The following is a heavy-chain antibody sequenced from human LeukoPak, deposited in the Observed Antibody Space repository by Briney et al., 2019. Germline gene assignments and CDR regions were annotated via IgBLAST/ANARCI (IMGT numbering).Heavy chain of an antibody. D-gene: IGHD1-20*01. CDR2: IKQDGSEK. Sequence: PGGSLRLSCAASGFTFSSFWMIWVRQTPGKGLEWVATIKQDGSEKYYVDSVKGRFTISRDNAKNSLYLQMNSLRAEDTAVYYCTRAWYNWNPSDNWGQGTLVTVSS. J-gene: IGHJ4*02. CDR1: GFTFSSFW. CDR3: TRAWYNWNPSDN. V-gene: IGHV3-7*01.